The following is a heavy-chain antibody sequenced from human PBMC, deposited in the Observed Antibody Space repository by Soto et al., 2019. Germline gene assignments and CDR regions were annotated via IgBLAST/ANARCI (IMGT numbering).Heavy chain of an antibody. D-gene: IGHD2-2*01. V-gene: IGHV1-18*01. CDR2: IIPYNGKT. Sequence: QVQLVQSGAEVKKPGASVKVSCKASGYTFTNYGISWVRQAPGQGLEWMGWIIPYNGKTDYAQNLQGRVTMTTDTSTSTEYMELRSLRSDATAVYYCARGDTVVVPAAMPGFSFDFWGQGTLVTVSS. CDR3: ARGDTVVVPAAMPGFSFDF. CDR1: GYTFTNYG. J-gene: IGHJ4*02.